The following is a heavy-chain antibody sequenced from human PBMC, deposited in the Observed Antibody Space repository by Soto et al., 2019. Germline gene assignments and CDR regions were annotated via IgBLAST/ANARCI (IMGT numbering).Heavy chain of an antibody. V-gene: IGHV4-31*03. CDR3: ARGYSGGDCYSLGWFDP. Sequence: QVQLQESGPGLVKPSQTLSLTCTVSGGSISSGGYYWSWIRQHPGKGLEWIGYIYYSGSTYYNPSLKGRVTNSVDTSKNQFSLKLSSVTAADTAVYYCARGYSGGDCYSLGWFDPWGQGTLVTVSS. CDR1: GGSISSGGYY. D-gene: IGHD2-21*02. CDR2: IYYSGST. J-gene: IGHJ5*02.